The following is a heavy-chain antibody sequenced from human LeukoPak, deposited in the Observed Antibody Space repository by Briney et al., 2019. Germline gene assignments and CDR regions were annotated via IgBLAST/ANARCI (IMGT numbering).Heavy chain of an antibody. CDR3: SRGSGWLSVY. CDR1: GFTFGDYL. CDR2: ISGGTT. Sequence: GRSLRLPCTASGFTFGDYLMSWFRQAPGKGLEWIGFISGGTTEYAASVKGRFTISRDDSTSIAYLQMNSLTTEDTAVYYCSRGSGWLSVYWGQGTLVTVSS. D-gene: IGHD6-19*01. V-gene: IGHV3-49*03. J-gene: IGHJ4*02.